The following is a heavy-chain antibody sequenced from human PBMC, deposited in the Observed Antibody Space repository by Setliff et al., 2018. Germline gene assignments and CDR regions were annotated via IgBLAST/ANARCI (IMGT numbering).Heavy chain of an antibody. V-gene: IGHV3-74*01. CDR2: INSDGSTT. Sequence: PGGSLRLPCAASEFTLSTYWIHWVRQAPRKGLVWVSRINSDGSTTTYADSVKGRFTISRDNGKNTVYLQMNSLSAEDTAMYYCVRGLPGSGYSSGVLDFWGQGTMVTVSS. CDR1: EFTLSTYW. J-gene: IGHJ4*03. CDR3: VRGLPGSGYSSGVLDF. D-gene: IGHD3-9*01.